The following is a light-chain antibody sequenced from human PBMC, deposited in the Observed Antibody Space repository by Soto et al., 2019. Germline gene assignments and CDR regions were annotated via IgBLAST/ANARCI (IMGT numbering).Light chain of an antibody. J-gene: IGKJ4*01. CDR3: QQYNYWPLT. V-gene: IGKV3-15*01. CDR1: QSVSIY. Sequence: EIVMTQSTATLSVSPGERVTLSCRASQSVSIYLAWYQQRPGQAPRPLIYGASTRATGIPARFSASGSGTEFTLTITSLQSEDFAVYYCQQYNYWPLTFGGGTRVEI. CDR2: GAS.